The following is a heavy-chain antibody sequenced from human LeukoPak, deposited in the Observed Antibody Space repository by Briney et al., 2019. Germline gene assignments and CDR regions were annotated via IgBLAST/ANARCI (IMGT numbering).Heavy chain of an antibody. CDR1: GGSISSYY. Sequence: SETLSLTCTVSGGSISSYYWSWIRQPPGKGLEWIGEINHSGSTNYNPSLKSRVTISVDTSKNQFSLKLSSVTAADTAVYYCARRARGYSYGSVDYWGQGTLVTVSS. CDR3: ARRARGYSYGSVDY. CDR2: INHSGST. J-gene: IGHJ4*02. V-gene: IGHV4-34*01. D-gene: IGHD5-18*01.